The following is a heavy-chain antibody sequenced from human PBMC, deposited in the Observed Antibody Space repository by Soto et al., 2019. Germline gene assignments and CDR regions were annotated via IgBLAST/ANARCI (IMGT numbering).Heavy chain of an antibody. V-gene: IGHV3-23*01. CDR3: AKTRGAMIYAISVYGMDV. J-gene: IGHJ6*02. CDR1: GFSFSSFA. CDR2: ISGSADST. D-gene: IGHD2-8*01. Sequence: EVQLLESGGGFIHPGGSLRLSCAASGFSFSSFAMNWVRQAPGKGLEWVSIISGSADSTFYADSVKGRFTISRDNSKSTLYLQINSLYAEDTAVYYCAKTRGAMIYAISVYGMDVWGQGTTVTVSS.